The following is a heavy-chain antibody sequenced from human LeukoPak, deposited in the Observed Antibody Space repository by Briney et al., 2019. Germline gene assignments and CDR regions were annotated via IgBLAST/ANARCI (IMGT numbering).Heavy chain of an antibody. J-gene: IGHJ3*02. V-gene: IGHV4-59*01. CDR3: ARGQWDENACDI. D-gene: IGHD1-26*01. Sequence: PSETLSLTCTVSGGSISSYYWSWIRQPPGKGLEWIGYIYYSGSTNYNPSLKSRVTISVDTSKNQFSLKLSSVTAADTAVYYCARGQWDENACDIWGQGTMVTVSS. CDR1: GGSISSYY. CDR2: IYYSGST.